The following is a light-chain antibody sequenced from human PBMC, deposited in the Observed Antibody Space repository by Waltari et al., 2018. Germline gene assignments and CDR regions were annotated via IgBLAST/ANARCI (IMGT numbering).Light chain of an antibody. J-gene: IGLJ3*02. CDR2: KDT. CDR3: YSAADNDLGV. V-gene: IGLV3-27*01. CDR1: VLANKY. Sequence: SFELTQTSPLSVSPGQAVRITCSEAVLANKYSRWFQQKPGQAPILIISKDTERPSGIPERFSGSSSGTTVTLTISGAQVEDEADYYCYSAADNDLGVFGGGTKLTVL.